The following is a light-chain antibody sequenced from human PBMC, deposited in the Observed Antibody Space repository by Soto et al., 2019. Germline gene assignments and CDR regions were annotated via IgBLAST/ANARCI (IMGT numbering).Light chain of an antibody. CDR1: SSDVGRYDY. J-gene: IGLJ3*02. V-gene: IGLV2-11*01. CDR2: DVN. Sequence: QSALTQPRSVSGSPGQSFTISCTGTSSDVGRYDYVSWYQQYPGKAPKFIIYDVNKRPSGVADRFSGSKSGNTASLTISGLQAEDEADYYCCSYAGTYTFEGVFGGGTKLTVL. CDR3: CSYAGTYTFEGV.